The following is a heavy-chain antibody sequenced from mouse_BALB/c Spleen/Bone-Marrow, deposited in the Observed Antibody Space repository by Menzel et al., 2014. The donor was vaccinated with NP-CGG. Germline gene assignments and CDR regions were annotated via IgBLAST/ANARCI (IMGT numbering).Heavy chain of an antibody. CDR2: ISSGSGTI. J-gene: IGHJ4*01. CDR1: GITFRNFG. V-gene: IGHV5-17*02. Sequence: EVKLEEPGGGLVQPGGSRKLSCAASGITFRNFGMHWVRQAPEKGLEWVAYISSGSGTIYYADTLKGRFTISRDNPKNTLFLQMTSLRSEDTAMYYCARIGRARGYAMDYWGQGTSVTVSS. D-gene: IGHD3-3*01. CDR3: ARIGRARGYAMDY.